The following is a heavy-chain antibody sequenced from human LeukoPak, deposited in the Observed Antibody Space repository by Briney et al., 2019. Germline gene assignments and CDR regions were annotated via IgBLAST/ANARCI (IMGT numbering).Heavy chain of an antibody. J-gene: IGHJ4*02. Sequence: GGSLRLSCAASGFTFDDYTMHWVRQAPGKGLEWVSLISWDGGSTYYADSVKGRFTISRDNAKNSLYLQMNSLRAEDTAVYYCARGPMVRGVIDYWGQGTLVTVSS. CDR1: GFTFDDYT. D-gene: IGHD3-10*01. V-gene: IGHV3-43*01. CDR2: ISWDGGST. CDR3: ARGPMVRGVIDY.